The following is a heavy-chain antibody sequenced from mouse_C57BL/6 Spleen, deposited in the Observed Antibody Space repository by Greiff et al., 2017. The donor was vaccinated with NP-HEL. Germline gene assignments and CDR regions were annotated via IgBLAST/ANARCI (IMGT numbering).Heavy chain of an antibody. J-gene: IGHJ2*01. CDR3: TRAYYIIFDY. CDR2: IRVKSDNYAT. D-gene: IGHD2-12*01. V-gene: IGHV6-3*01. Sequence: EVKVEESGGGLVQPGGSMKLSCVASGFTFSNYWMNWVRQSPEKGLEWVAQIRVKSDNYATHYAESVKGRFTISRDDSKSSVYLQMNNLRAEDAGIDYCTRAYYIIFDYWGQGTTLTVSS. CDR1: GFTFSNYW.